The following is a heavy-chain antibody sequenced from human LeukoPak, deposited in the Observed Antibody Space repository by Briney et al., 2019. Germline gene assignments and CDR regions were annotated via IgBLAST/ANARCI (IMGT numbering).Heavy chain of an antibody. CDR2: IYSGGST. Sequence: GGSLRLSCAASGFTVSSNYMSWVRQAPGKGLEWVSVIYSGGSTYYADSVKGRFTISRDNSKNTLYLQMNSLKTEDTAVYYCTTDPGERYFDWLSSFDYWGQGTLVTVSS. CDR3: TTDPGERYFDWLSSFDY. D-gene: IGHD3-9*01. CDR1: GFTVSSNY. V-gene: IGHV3-53*01. J-gene: IGHJ4*02.